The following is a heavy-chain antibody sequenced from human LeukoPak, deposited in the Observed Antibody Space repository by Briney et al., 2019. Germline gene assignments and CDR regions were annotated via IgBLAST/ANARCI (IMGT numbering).Heavy chain of an antibody. J-gene: IGHJ4*02. CDR2: ITGSGGNT. CDR1: GFTFSNYA. CDR3: AKWGDYDVLTGYYVSDY. D-gene: IGHD3-9*01. V-gene: IGHV3-23*01. Sequence: PSGGSLRLSCAASGFTFSNYAVSWVRQAPGKGLEWVSAITGSGGNTYYADSVKGRSTISRDNSKNTVFLQMNSLRAEDTAVYYCAKWGDYDVLTGYYVSDYWGQGTLVTVSS.